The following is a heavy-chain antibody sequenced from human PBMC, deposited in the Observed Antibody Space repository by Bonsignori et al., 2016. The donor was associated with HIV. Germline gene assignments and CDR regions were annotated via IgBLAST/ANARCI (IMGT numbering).Heavy chain of an antibody. CDR1: GGSISSGSYY. J-gene: IGHJ4*02. V-gene: IGHV4-61*02. D-gene: IGHD3-3*01. Sequence: LRLSCTVSGGSISSGSYYWSWIRQPAGKGLEWIGRIYTSGSTNYNPSLKSRVTISVDTSKNQFSLKLSSVTAADTAVYYCARAYGRGVVKKRVALPDYWGQGTLVTVSS. CDR3: ARAYGRGVVKKRVALPDY. CDR2: IYTSGST.